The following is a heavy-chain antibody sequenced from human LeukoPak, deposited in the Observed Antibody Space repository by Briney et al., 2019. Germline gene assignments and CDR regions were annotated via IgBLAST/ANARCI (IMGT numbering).Heavy chain of an antibody. J-gene: IGHJ4*02. CDR2: ISSSGSTI. Sequence: PGGSLRLSCAASGFTFSNYEMNSVRQSPGPGLEWFSYISSSGSTIYYADSVKGRFTISRDYAHNSLYLQMNSLRSHDPAVYYCARDHLYYEISGPRFDNWGQGTRVTVSS. CDR3: ARDHLYYEISGPRFDN. CDR1: GFTFSNYE. V-gene: IGHV3-48*03. D-gene: IGHD3-16*01.